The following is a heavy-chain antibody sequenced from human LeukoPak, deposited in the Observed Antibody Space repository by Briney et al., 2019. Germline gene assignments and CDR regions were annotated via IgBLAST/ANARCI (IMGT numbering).Heavy chain of an antibody. Sequence: ASVKVSCKASGYTFTTYGISWVRQAPGQGLEWMGWIRTYNGQANYAQKSRGRVTMTTDTSTTIVYMELRSLRANDTVVSDCTRDWDFGGAVCHDVFDIWGQGTMVTVSS. V-gene: IGHV1-18*01. CDR1: GYTFTTYG. D-gene: IGHD3-3*01. CDR3: TRDWDFGGAVCHDVFDI. J-gene: IGHJ3*02. CDR2: IRTYNGQA.